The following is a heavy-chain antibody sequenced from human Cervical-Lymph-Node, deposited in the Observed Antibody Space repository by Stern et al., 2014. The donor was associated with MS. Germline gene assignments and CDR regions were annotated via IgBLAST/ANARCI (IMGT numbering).Heavy chain of an antibody. D-gene: IGHD2-2*01. CDR1: GYTFSSYD. V-gene: IGHV1-8*01. J-gene: IGHJ4*02. CDR3: ARAVRNQLLSEY. Sequence: VQLEESGAEVKKPGASVRVSCKASGYTFSSYDITWVRQASGNGLEWMGWMNPYSGNTGYAQKFKGSVSMTSDPSISTVYMELTSLTSDDTAVYFCARAVRNQLLSEYWGQGTLVTVSS. CDR2: MNPYSGNT.